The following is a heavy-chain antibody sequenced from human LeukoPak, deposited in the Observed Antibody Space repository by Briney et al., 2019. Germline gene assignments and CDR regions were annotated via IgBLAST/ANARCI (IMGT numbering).Heavy chain of an antibody. D-gene: IGHD4-17*01. Sequence: GGSLRLSCAVSGFTFSNAWMSWVRQAPGKGLEWVGRLKSKTDGGTTDYAAPVKGRFTISRDNSKNTLYLQMNSLRAEDTAVYYCASEVTKQDYWGQGTLVTVSS. CDR3: ASEVTKQDY. CDR2: LKSKTDGGTT. CDR1: GFTFSNAW. V-gene: IGHV3-15*01. J-gene: IGHJ4*02.